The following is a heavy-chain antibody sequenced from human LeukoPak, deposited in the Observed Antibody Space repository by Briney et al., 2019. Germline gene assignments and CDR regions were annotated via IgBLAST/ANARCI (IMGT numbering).Heavy chain of an antibody. V-gene: IGHV4-31*03. D-gene: IGHD5-24*01. CDR1: GDSISSGGYS. CDR3: ARGELPDY. Sequence: SETLSLTCTVSGDSISSGGYSWPWIRQYPGKGLQWIGYIYYSGSTYYNPSLKSRVTMSVDTSKNQFSLKLSSVTAADTAVYYCARGELPDYWGQGTLVTVSS. J-gene: IGHJ4*02. CDR2: IYYSGST.